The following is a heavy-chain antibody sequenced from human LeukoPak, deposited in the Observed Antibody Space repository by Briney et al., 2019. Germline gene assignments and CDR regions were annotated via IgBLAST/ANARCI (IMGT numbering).Heavy chain of an antibody. CDR1: GFTFSSYS. Sequence: GGSLRLSCAASGFTFSSYSMNWVRQAPGKGLEWVSSISSSSSYIYYADSVKDRFTISRDNAKNSLYLQMNSLRAEDTAVYYCAMERRSPDAFDIWGQGTMVTVSS. D-gene: IGHD1-1*01. J-gene: IGHJ3*02. CDR3: AMERRSPDAFDI. V-gene: IGHV3-21*01. CDR2: ISSSSSYI.